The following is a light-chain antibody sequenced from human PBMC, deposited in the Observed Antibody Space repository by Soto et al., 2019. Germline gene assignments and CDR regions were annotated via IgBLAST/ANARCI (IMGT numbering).Light chain of an antibody. CDR2: DAS. Sequence: DIQMTQSPSSLSASVGDRVTITCQASQDISNYFNWYQQKPGKAPKLLIYDASNLETGVPSRFSGSGSGTDFTFTISSLQAEDIATYYCQQYDNLLWTFGQGTKVEIK. J-gene: IGKJ1*01. CDR1: QDISNY. V-gene: IGKV1-33*01. CDR3: QQYDNLLWT.